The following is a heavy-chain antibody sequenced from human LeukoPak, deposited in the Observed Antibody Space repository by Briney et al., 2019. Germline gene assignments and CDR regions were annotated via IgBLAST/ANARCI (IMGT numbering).Heavy chain of an antibody. CDR1: GYTFTSYG. CDR3: ARDLLWFGESKRDYRNFDY. Sequence: ASVKVSCKASGYTFTSYGISWVRQAPGQGLEWMGWISAYNGNTNYAQKLLGRVTMTTDTSTSTAYMELRSLRSDDTAVYYCARDLLWFGESKRDYRNFDYWGQGTLVTVSS. J-gene: IGHJ4*02. V-gene: IGHV1-18*01. D-gene: IGHD3-10*01. CDR2: ISAYNGNT.